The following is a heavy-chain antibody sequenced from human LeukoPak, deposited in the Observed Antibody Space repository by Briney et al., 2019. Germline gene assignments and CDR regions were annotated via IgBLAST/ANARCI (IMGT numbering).Heavy chain of an antibody. D-gene: IGHD3-10*01. V-gene: IGHV1-2*02. CDR3: ARLYGSGSLPYYFDY. CDR1: GYTFTGYY. CDR2: INPNSGGT. Sequence: GASVQVSCKASGYTFTGYYMHWVRQAPGQGLEWMGWINPNSGGTNYAQKFQGRVTMTRDTSISTAYMELSRLRSDDTAVYYCARLYGSGSLPYYFDYWGQGTLVTVSS. J-gene: IGHJ4*02.